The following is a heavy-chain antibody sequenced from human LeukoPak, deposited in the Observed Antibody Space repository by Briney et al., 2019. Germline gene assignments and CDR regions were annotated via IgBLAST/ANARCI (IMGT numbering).Heavy chain of an antibody. V-gene: IGHV3-48*03. Sequence: GGSLRLSCAASGFTFSSYEMNWVRQAPGKGLEWVSYISSSGSTIYYADSVKGRFTISRDNAKNSLYLQMNSLRAEDTAVYYCARESYDSSGYYYYYYYMDVWGKGTTVTISS. D-gene: IGHD3-22*01. CDR2: ISSSGSTI. CDR3: ARESYDSSGYYYYYYYMDV. CDR1: GFTFSSYE. J-gene: IGHJ6*03.